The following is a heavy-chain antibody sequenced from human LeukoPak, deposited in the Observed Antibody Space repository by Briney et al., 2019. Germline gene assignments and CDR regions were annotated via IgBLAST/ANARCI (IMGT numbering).Heavy chain of an antibody. Sequence: PSETLSLTCAVYGGSISSYYWSWIRQPAGKGLEWIGRIYTSGSTNYNPSLKSRVTMSVDTSKNQFSLKLSSVTAADTAVYYCARETDGNYYDSSGYYNNYYYMDVWGKGTTVTISS. V-gene: IGHV4-59*10. D-gene: IGHD3-22*01. J-gene: IGHJ6*03. CDR2: IYTSGST. CDR3: ARETDGNYYDSSGYYNNYYYMDV. CDR1: GGSISSYY.